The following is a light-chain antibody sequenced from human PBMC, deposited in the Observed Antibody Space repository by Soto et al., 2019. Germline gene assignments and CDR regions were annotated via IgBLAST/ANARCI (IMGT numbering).Light chain of an antibody. V-gene: IGKV3-15*01. CDR2: VAS. J-gene: IGKJ1*01. CDR1: QSISSSY. Sequence: EIVMTQSPATLSVSPGERATLSCRASQSISSSYLAWYQQKPGQAPRLLIYVASTRATGIPARFSGSGSGTEFTLTISSLQSEDFAVYYCQQDSNWPPWTFGQGTKLEIK. CDR3: QQDSNWPPWT.